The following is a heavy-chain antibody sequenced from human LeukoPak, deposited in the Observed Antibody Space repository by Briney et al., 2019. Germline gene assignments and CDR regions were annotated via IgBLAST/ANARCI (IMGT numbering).Heavy chain of an antibody. D-gene: IGHD4-17*01. Sequence: SETLSRTCTVSGGSISSYYWSWIRQPPGKGLEWIGYIYYSGSTNYNPSLKSRVTISVDTSKNQFSLKLSSVTAADTAVYYCASTLYGDPSNYYYYGMDVWGQGTTVTVSS. CDR3: ASTLYGDPSNYYYYGMDV. J-gene: IGHJ6*02. CDR2: IYYSGST. V-gene: IGHV4-59*01. CDR1: GGSISSYY.